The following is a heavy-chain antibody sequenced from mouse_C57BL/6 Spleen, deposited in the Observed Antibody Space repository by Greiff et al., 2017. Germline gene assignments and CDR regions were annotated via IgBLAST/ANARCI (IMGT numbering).Heavy chain of an antibody. J-gene: IGHJ2*01. Sequence: EVQLLESGPGLVKPSQSLSLTCSVTGYSITSGYYWYLIRQFPGNQLEWMGFISYDGGTNYNPSLNNRISITRDTSKNQSFLKLNSVTTEDTATYYCARGRVPYCDYWGQGTTLTVSS. V-gene: IGHV3-6*01. CDR2: ISYDGGT. CDR1: GYSITSGYY. CDR3: ARGRVPYCDY.